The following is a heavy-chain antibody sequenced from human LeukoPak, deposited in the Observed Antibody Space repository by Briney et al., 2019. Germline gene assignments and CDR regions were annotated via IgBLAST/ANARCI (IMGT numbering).Heavy chain of an antibody. D-gene: IGHD5-12*01. V-gene: IGHV3-23*01. CDR3: AKGSGYSGPPD. Sequence: PGGSLRLSCAASGFTFTSYTMSWVRQAPGKVLEWVSTISGSGGSTDYADSVKGRFTISRDNSKNTVYVQMNSLRAEDTAVYYCAKGSGYSGPPDWGQGTLVTVSA. J-gene: IGHJ4*02. CDR2: ISGSGGST. CDR1: GFTFTSYT.